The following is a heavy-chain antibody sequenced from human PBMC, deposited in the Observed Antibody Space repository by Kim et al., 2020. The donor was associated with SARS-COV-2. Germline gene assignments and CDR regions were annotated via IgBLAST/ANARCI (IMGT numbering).Heavy chain of an antibody. CDR1: GGSISSSSYY. V-gene: IGHV4-39*01. CDR3: ARHVGITMIVVVIRGWFDP. D-gene: IGHD3-22*01. CDR2: IYYSGST. Sequence: SETLSLTCTVSGGSISSSSYYWGWIRQPPGKGLEWIGSIYYSGSTYYNPSLKSRVTLSVDTSKNQFSLKLSSVTAADTAVYYCARHVGITMIVVVIRGWFDPWGRGTLVTVSS. J-gene: IGHJ5*02.